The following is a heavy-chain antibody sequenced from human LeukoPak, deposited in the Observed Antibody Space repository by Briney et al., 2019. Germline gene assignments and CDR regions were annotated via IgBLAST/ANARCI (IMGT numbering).Heavy chain of an antibody. Sequence: SGTLSLTCAVSGGSVSINNWWSWVRQPPGKGLEWIGEIYRDGTTNYNPSLRSRVTILVDKSRNQFSLKLNSVTAADTAVYYCARDVDHCLDPWGQGTLVTVSS. CDR2: IYRDGTT. V-gene: IGHV4-4*02. D-gene: IGHD2-21*02. CDR3: ARDVDHCLDP. CDR1: GGSVSINNW. J-gene: IGHJ5*02.